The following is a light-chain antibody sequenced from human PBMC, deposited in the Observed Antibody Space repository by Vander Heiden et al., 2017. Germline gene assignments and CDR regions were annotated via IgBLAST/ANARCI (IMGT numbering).Light chain of an antibody. V-gene: IGKV1-5*03. CDR3: QQYNRYST. J-gene: IGKJ4*01. CDR1: QSISSS. CDR2: KAS. Sequence: DIQMTQSPSPLSASVGDRVTITCRASQSISSSLAWYQQKPGQPPKLLIYKASTLESGVPSRFSGSGSGTDFTLTISSLQPDDFATYYCQQYNRYSTFGGGTKVDIQ.